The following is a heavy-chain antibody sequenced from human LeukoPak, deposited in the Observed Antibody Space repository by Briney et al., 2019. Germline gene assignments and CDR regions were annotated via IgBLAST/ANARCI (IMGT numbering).Heavy chain of an antibody. CDR1: GGSISSYY. Sequence: SETLSLTCTVSGGSISSYYWSWVRQPPGKGLEWSGNIYNSGRSNYNPSLKSRVTISVDTSNNQFSLKLSSVTAADTAVYYCARSYFGSGSYYSLDYWGQGTLVTVSS. D-gene: IGHD3-10*01. J-gene: IGHJ4*02. V-gene: IGHV4-59*01. CDR2: IYNSGRS. CDR3: ARSYFGSGSYYSLDY.